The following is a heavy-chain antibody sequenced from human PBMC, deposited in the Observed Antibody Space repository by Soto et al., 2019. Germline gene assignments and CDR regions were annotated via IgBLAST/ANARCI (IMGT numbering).Heavy chain of an antibody. V-gene: IGHV4-38-2*01. Sequence: SETLSLTCAVSGDSINSGYYWGWIRQPPGKGLEWIGSIYQSGSTYYNPSLKSRVTISVDTSKNQFSLKLSSVTAADTAVYCCTRRRPASWFDPWGQGTLVTVSS. J-gene: IGHJ5*02. CDR2: IYQSGST. CDR3: TRRRPASWFDP. CDR1: GDSINSGYY.